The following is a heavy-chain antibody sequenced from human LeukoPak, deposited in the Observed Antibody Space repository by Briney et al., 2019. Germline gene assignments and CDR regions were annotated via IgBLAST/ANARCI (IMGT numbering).Heavy chain of an antibody. V-gene: IGHV1-69*13. CDR3: AKDMAGQWLGSKYDY. D-gene: IGHD6-19*01. CDR1: GGTFSSYA. Sequence: ASVKVSCKASGGTFSSYAISWVRQAPGQGLEWMGGIIPIFGTANYAQKFQGRVTITADESTSTAYMELSSLRSEDTALYYCAKDMAGQWLGSKYDYWGQGTLVTVSS. CDR2: IIPIFGTA. J-gene: IGHJ4*02.